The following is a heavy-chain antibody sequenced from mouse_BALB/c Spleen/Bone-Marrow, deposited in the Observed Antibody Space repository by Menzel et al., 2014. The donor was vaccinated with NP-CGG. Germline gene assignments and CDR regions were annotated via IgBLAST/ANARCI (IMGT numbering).Heavy chain of an antibody. CDR3: TRGGSSHWYFDV. D-gene: IGHD1-1*01. CDR1: GYAFTEYS. CDR2: ISTYSGNT. Sequence: QVQLQQPGPELVRPGVSVKISCKGSGYAFTEYSIHWVKQSHAKSLEWIGVISTYSGNTNFNQIFKGKATMTVDKSSSTAYMELARLTSEDSAIYYCTRGGSSHWYFDVWAQGPRSPSPQ. V-gene: IGHV1-67*01. J-gene: IGHJ1*01.